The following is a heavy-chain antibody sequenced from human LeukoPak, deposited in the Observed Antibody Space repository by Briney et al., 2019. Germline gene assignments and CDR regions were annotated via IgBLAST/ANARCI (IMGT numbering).Heavy chain of an antibody. J-gene: IGHJ4*02. V-gene: IGHV3-23*01. CDR1: GFTFSSYA. CDR3: AKTGVGYCTGGSRSAADY. Sequence: GGSRRLSCAASGFTFSSYAMSWVRQAPGKGLEWVSAISGSGGSTNYADSVKGRFTISRDNSKNTLYLQMNSLRAEDTAVFYCAKTGVGYCTGGSRSAADYWGQGTLVTVSS. D-gene: IGHD2-15*01. CDR2: ISGSGGST.